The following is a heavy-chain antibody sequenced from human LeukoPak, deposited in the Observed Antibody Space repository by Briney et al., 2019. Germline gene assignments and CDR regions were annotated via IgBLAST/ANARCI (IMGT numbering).Heavy chain of an antibody. D-gene: IGHD4-17*01. CDR3: ARHGDGFYHGMDV. CDR1: DFTFSRYS. CDR2: ISSGGHNI. Sequence: GGSLILSCAASDFTFSRYSMNWFRQAPGAGLEWVSSISSGGHNIFYADPVKGRFTISRGNAKNSLYLQMNGLRVDDTAVYYCARHGDGFYHGMDVWGQGTTVTVSS. V-gene: IGHV3-21*01. J-gene: IGHJ6*01.